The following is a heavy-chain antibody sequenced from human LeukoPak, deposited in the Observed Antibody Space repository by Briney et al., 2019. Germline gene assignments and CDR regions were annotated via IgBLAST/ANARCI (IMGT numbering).Heavy chain of an antibody. Sequence: GGSLRLSCAASGFTFSSYNMNWVRQAPGRGLEWFSIISSSSTYIYYADSVKGRFTISRDNAKNSLYLQMNSLRAEDTAVYYCARDRNFDWLGDYWGQGTLVTVSS. CDR2: ISSSSTYI. CDR1: GFTFSSYN. V-gene: IGHV3-21*01. CDR3: ARDRNFDWLGDY. J-gene: IGHJ4*02. D-gene: IGHD3-9*01.